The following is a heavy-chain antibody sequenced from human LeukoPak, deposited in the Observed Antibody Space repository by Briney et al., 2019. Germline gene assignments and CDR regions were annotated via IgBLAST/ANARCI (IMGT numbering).Heavy chain of an antibody. D-gene: IGHD3-22*01. J-gene: IGHJ4*02. CDR2: IPFDGSNK. V-gene: IGHV3-30-3*01. CDR3: ARDNYYDSSGYLDY. Sequence: PGGSLRLSCAASGFTFSSYAMHWVRQAPGKGLEWVAVIPFDGSNKYFADSVKGRFIISRDNSKNTLYLQMNSLRPEDTAVYYCARDNYYDSSGYLDYWGQGTLVTVSS. CDR1: GFTFSSYA.